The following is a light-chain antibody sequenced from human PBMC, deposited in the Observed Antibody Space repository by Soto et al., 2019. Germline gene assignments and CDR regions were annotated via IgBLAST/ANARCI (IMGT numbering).Light chain of an antibody. V-gene: IGLV1-44*01. J-gene: IGLJ3*02. CDR2: NNY. CDR1: SSNIGSNT. Sequence: QSVLTQPPSASGTPGQRVTISCSGSSSNIGSNTVNWYQQLPGTAPKLLIYNNYYRPSGVTDRISASKSGTSASLAISGLQSDDEADYYCAAWDDSLNGPVFGGGTKLTVL. CDR3: AAWDDSLNGPV.